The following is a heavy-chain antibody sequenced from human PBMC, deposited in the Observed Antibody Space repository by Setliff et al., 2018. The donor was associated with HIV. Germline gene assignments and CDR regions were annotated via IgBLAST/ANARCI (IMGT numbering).Heavy chain of an antibody. CDR3: ARGYCSSTTCLYYGDAGDY. Sequence: PGGSLRLSCAASGFTFSSYSMNWVRQAPGKGLEWVSSISSSRSYIYYADSVQGRFTISRDNDKNSLYLQMNSLRAEDTAVYYCARGYCSSTTCLYYGDAGDYWGQGTLVTVSS. V-gene: IGHV3-21*01. D-gene: IGHD2-2*01. J-gene: IGHJ4*02. CDR1: GFTFSSYS. CDR2: ISSSRSYI.